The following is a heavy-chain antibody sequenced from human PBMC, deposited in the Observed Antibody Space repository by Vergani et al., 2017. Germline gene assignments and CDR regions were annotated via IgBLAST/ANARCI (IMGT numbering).Heavy chain of an antibody. Sequence: EVQLVESGGGLVKPGGSLRLSCAASGFTFSSYSMNWVRQAPGKGREWVSSISSSSRYIYYADSVKGRFTISGDNAKNSLYLQMNSLRAEDTAVYYCARGVYGDYVVFDYWGQGTLVTVSS. CDR1: GFTFSSYS. CDR2: ISSSSRYI. V-gene: IGHV3-21*01. J-gene: IGHJ4*02. D-gene: IGHD4-17*01. CDR3: ARGVYGDYVVFDY.